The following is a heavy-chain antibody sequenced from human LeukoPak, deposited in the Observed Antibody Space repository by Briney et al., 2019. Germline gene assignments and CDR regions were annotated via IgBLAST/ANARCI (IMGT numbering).Heavy chain of an antibody. D-gene: IGHD2-2*01. V-gene: IGHV4-59*08. J-gene: IGHJ3*02. Sequence: SETLSLTCTVSGGSISSYYWSWIRQPPGKGLEWIGYIFYSGSTNYSPSLKSRVTISVDTSKNQFSLKLSSVTAADTAVYYCARRHERPDIVVVQGAFDIWGQGTMVTVSS. CDR2: IFYSGST. CDR1: GGSISSYY. CDR3: ARRHERPDIVVVQGAFDI.